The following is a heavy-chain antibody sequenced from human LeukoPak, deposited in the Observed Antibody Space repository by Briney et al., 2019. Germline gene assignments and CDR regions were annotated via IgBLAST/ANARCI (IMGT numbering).Heavy chain of an antibody. V-gene: IGHV4-39*01. D-gene: IGHD5-18*01. J-gene: IGHJ4*02. CDR2: SYYSGST. CDR1: GGSISSSSYC. Sequence: PSETLSLTCTVSGGSISSSSYCCGWIRQPPGKGLEWLGSSYYSGSTYYNPSLKSRVTISVDTSKNQFSLKLSSVTAADTAVYYCARQGGYSYGFGDSRFDYWGQGTLVTISS. CDR3: ARQGGYSYGFGDSRFDY.